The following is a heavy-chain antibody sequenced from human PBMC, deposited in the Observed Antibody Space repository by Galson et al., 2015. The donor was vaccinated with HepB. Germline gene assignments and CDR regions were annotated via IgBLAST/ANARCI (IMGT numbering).Heavy chain of an antibody. Sequence: SLRLSCAASGFTFSDYYMSWIRQAPGKGLEWVSYISSSGSTIYYADSVKGRFTISRDNAKNSLYLQMNSLRAEDTAVYYCATLYDSSGYYLAYWGQGTLVTVSS. CDR2: ISSSGSTI. D-gene: IGHD3-22*01. J-gene: IGHJ4*02. CDR3: ATLYDSSGYYLAY. V-gene: IGHV3-11*01. CDR1: GFTFSDYY.